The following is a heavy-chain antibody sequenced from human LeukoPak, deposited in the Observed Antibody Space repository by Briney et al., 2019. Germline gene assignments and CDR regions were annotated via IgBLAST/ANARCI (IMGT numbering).Heavy chain of an antibody. CDR3: TNVDKDV. D-gene: IGHD5-12*01. J-gene: IGHJ6*03. CDR2: ISYDGSNK. V-gene: IGHV3-30*18. Sequence: PGGSLRLSCAASGFTFSSYGMHWVRQAPGKGLEWVAVISYDGSNKYYADSVKGRFTISRDNSKNTLYLQMNSLKTEDTAVYYCTNVDKDVWGKGTTVTVS. CDR1: GFTFSSYG.